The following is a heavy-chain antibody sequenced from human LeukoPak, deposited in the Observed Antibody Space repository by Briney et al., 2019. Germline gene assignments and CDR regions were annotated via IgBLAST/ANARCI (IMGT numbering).Heavy chain of an antibody. Sequence: PSETLSLTCTVSGGSISSSNYNWGWIRQPPGKGLEWVGSIYYSGSTYYNPSLESRVTISVDTSKNQFSLKLSSVTAADTAVYYCARLGDSYATDYWGQGTLVTVSS. J-gene: IGHJ4*02. CDR3: ARLGDSYATDY. CDR2: IYYSGST. D-gene: IGHD5-18*01. V-gene: IGHV4-39*01. CDR1: GGSISSSNYN.